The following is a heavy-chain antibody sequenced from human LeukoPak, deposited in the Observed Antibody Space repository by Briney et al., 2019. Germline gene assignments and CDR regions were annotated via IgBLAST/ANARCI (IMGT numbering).Heavy chain of an antibody. CDR3: ARTAGSGLHYYYYYGMDV. J-gene: IGHJ6*02. CDR2: IYYSGST. D-gene: IGHD6-19*01. Sequence: SETLSLTCTASGGSISSSSYYWGWIRQPPGKGLEWIGSIYYSGSTYYNPSLKSRVTISVDTSKNQFSLKLSSVTAADTAVYYCARTAGSGLHYYYYYGMDVWGQGTTVTASS. V-gene: IGHV4-39*01. CDR1: GGSISSSSYY.